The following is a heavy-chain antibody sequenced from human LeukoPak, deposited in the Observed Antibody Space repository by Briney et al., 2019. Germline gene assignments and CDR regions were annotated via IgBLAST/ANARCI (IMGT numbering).Heavy chain of an antibody. CDR2: ISWNSGSI. D-gene: IGHD5-18*01. CDR3: ARHLSGITGYTYGRGIDY. CDR1: GFTFDDYA. V-gene: IGHV3-9*01. Sequence: GGSLRLSCTASGFTFDDYAMHWVRQAPGKGLEWVSGISWNSGSIGYEDSVKGRFTISRDNAKNSLYLQMNSLRPEDTALYYCARHLSGITGYTYGRGIDYWGQGTLLTVSS. J-gene: IGHJ4*02.